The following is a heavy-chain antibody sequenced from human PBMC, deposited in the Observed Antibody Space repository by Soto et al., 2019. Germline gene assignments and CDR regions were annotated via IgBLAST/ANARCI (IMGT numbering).Heavy chain of an antibody. J-gene: IGHJ4*02. CDR3: ARVKISRGYSYGYFFDY. CDR1: GYIFTNYW. D-gene: IGHD5-18*01. CDR2: IYPGDSDT. Sequence: XESLNISEQGSGYIFTNYWSGWVGQMPGKGLEWMGIIYPGDSDTRYSPSFQGQVTISADKSISTAYLQWSSLRAEDTAVYYCARVKISRGYSYGYFFDYWGQGTLVTVSS. V-gene: IGHV5-51*01.